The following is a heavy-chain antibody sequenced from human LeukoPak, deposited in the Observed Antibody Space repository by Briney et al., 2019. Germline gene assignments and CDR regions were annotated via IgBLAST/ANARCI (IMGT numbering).Heavy chain of an antibody. D-gene: IGHD3-22*01. CDR1: GYTFTSYY. CDR3: AQAPYYYDSPDY. CDR2: INPSGGST. V-gene: IGHV1-46*01. Sequence: ASVKVSCKASGYTFTSYYMHWVRQAPGQGLGWMGIINPSGGSTSYAQKFQGRVTMTRDTSTSTVYMELSSLRSEDTAVYYCAQAPYYYDSPDYWGQGTLVTVSS. J-gene: IGHJ4*02.